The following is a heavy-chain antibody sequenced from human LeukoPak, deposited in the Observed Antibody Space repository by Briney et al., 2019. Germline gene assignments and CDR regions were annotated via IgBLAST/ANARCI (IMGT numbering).Heavy chain of an antibody. CDR2: IWYDGSDK. V-gene: IGHV3-33*01. CDR1: GFXFSSYG. Sequence: GGSLRLSCAASGFXFSSYGIHWVRQAPGKGLEWVAVIWYDGSDKYYTDSVKGRFTISRDNSKNTLYLQMNSLRAEDTAIYYCARAGDAFDIWGQGTMVTVSS. CDR3: ARAGDAFDI. J-gene: IGHJ3*02.